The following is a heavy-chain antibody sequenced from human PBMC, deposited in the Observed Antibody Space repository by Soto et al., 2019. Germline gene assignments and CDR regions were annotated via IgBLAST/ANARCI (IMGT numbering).Heavy chain of an antibody. CDR2: INHSGST. V-gene: IGHV4-34*01. CDR3: AREARITIFGVVITGTWFDP. Sequence: SETLSLTCAVYGGSFSGYYWSWIRQPPGKGLEWIGEINHSGSTNYNPSLKSRVTISVDTSKNQFSLKLSSVTAADTAVYYCAREARITIFGVVITGTWFDPWGQGTLVTVSS. D-gene: IGHD3-3*01. J-gene: IGHJ5*02. CDR1: GGSFSGYY.